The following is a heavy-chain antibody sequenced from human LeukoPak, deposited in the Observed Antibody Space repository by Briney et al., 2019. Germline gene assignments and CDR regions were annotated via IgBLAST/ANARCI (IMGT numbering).Heavy chain of an antibody. CDR1: GVSFSGYY. Sequence: SETLSLTCAVYGVSFSGYYWSWIRQPPGKGLEWIGEINHSGSTNYNPSLKSRVTISVDTSKNQFSLKLSSVTAADTAVYYCASEKYSRSRYGGNYYYYYGMDVWGQGTTVTVSS. CDR2: INHSGST. V-gene: IGHV4-34*01. D-gene: IGHD6-13*01. CDR3: ASEKYSRSRYGGNYYYYYGMDV. J-gene: IGHJ6*01.